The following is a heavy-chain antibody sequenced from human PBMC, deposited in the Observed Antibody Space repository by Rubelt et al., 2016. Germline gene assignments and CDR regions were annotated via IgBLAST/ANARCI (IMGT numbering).Heavy chain of an antibody. J-gene: IGHJ4*02. CDR2: IYYCGST. CDR1: GGSISSSSYY. Sequence: QLQLQESGPGLVKPSETLSLTCTVSGGSISSSSYYWGWIRQPPGKGLEWIGRIYYCGSTYYNPSRKSRVTISVDRSKNQFSRKLSSVTAADTAVYYCARDLGNGDDYWGQGTLVTVSS. CDR3: ARDLGNGDDY. D-gene: IGHD2-8*01. V-gene: IGHV4-39*07.